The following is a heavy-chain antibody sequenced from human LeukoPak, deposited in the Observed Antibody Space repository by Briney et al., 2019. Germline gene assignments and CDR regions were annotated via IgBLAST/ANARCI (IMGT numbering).Heavy chain of an antibody. CDR3: FIAPARSIYCRRTSCYSHFDY. D-gene: IGHD2-2*01. Sequence: GGSLRLSCSASGFTFSSYAMHWVRQAPGKGLEYVSAISSNGGSTYYADSVKGRFTISRDNSKNTLYLQISSLRAEDTAVDSSFIAPARSIYCRRTSCYSHFDYWGQGTLVTVSS. V-gene: IGHV3-64*03. J-gene: IGHJ4*02. CDR2: ISSNGGST. CDR1: GFTFSSYA.